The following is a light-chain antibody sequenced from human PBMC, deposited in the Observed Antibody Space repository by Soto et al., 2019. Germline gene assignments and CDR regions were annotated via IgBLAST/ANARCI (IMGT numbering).Light chain of an antibody. J-gene: IGKJ5*01. CDR3: QQRQYWPPIT. CDR1: QTISSGF. V-gene: IGKV3D-20*02. CDR2: DAS. Sequence: EIVLTQSPVILYFSPVYRSTLSCMASQTISSGFLAWYQQKVGQAPRLLIYDASNRATGVPDRFSGSGSGTDFSLTISRLEPEDFAVYYCQQRQYWPPITFGQGTRLEI.